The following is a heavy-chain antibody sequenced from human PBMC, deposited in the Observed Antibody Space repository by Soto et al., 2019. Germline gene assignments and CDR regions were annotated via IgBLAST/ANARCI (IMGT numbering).Heavy chain of an antibody. Sequence: GGSLRLSCAASGFTFSSYWMHWVRQAPGKGLMWVSRINSDGSSIIYADSVKGRFTISRDNAKNTLYLQMNNLGAEDTAVYYCARDQDSSGWYEFDYWGQGMLVTVSS. CDR1: GFTFSSYW. V-gene: IGHV3-74*01. J-gene: IGHJ4*02. D-gene: IGHD6-19*01. CDR2: INSDGSSI. CDR3: ARDQDSSGWYEFDY.